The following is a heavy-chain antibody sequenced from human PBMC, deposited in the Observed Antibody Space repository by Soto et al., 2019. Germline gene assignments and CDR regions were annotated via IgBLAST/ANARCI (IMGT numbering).Heavy chain of an antibody. CDR2: IYYSGST. V-gene: IGHV4-30-4*01. CDR3: ARGDILSVYGCMDV. Sequence: SETLSLTCTVSGDSIRSGNHYWSWISQPPGKGLEWIGYIYYSGSTYYSPSLKSRVTISVDTSKNQFSLKLNSVTAADTAVYYCARGDILSVYGCMDVWGQGTTVTVSS. D-gene: IGHD3-9*01. J-gene: IGHJ6*02. CDR1: GDSIRSGNHY.